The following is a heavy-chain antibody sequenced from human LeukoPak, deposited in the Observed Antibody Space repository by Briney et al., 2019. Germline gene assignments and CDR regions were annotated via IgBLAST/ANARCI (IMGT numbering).Heavy chain of an antibody. CDR2: INSDGSST. J-gene: IGHJ4*02. CDR1: GFTFSSYW. V-gene: IGHV3-74*01. Sequence: PGGSLRLSCAASGFTFSSYWMHWVRQAPGKGLVWVSRINSDGSSTSYADSVKGRFTISRDNAKNTLYLQMNSLRAEDTAVYSCAREITTNGGRYFDYWGQGTLVTVSS. CDR3: AREITTNGGRYFDY. D-gene: IGHD7-27*01.